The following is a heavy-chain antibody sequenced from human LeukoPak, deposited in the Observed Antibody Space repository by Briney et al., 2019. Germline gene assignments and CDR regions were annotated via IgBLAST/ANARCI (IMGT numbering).Heavy chain of an antibody. Sequence: SETLSLTCTVSGGSISSGSYYWSWIRQPPGKGLEWIGYIYHSGSTYYNPSLKSRVTISVDRSKNQFSLKLSSVTAADTAVYYCARAVVVVITIPPSFDYWGQGTLVTVSS. V-gene: IGHV4-30-2*01. CDR3: ARAVVVVITIPPSFDY. CDR1: GGSISSGSYY. CDR2: IYHSGST. D-gene: IGHD3-22*01. J-gene: IGHJ4*02.